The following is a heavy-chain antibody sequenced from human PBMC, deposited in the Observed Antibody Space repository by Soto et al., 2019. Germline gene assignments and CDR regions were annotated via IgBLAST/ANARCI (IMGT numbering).Heavy chain of an antibody. D-gene: IGHD5-18*01. CDR2: IYPGASDA. Sequence: PXEXLKISCKVSGYXFGSYCIVWVRQMPGKGLEWMGIIYPGASDARYSPSLQGQVNFPADKSISTAYLQWTSLKDSDTAMYYCARRAYNYADGLQDYFDPWRQGTLVTVS. J-gene: IGHJ5*02. CDR3: ARRAYNYADGLQDYFDP. V-gene: IGHV5-51*01. CDR1: GYXFGSYC.